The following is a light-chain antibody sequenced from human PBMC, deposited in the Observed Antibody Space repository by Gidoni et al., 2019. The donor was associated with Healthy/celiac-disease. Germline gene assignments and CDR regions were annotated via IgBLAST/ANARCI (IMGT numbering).Light chain of an antibody. V-gene: IGLV2-14*01. CDR3: SSYTISSTGV. J-gene: IGLJ1*01. CDR1: SSDVGGYNY. CDR2: DVS. Sequence: QSALTQPASVSGSPGQSRTISCTGTSSDVGGYNYVSWYQQHPGKAPKLMIYDVSKRPSGVSNRFSGSKSGNTASLTISVLQAEDEADYYCSSYTISSTGVFGTGTKVTVL.